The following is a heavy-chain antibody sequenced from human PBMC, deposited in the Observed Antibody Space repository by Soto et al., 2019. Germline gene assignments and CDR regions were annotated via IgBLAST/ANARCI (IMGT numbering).Heavy chain of an antibody. CDR1: GFTFSSYA. CDR3: ARDPCGGDCYQYYFDY. J-gene: IGHJ4*02. CDR2: ISYDGSNK. D-gene: IGHD2-21*02. V-gene: IGHV3-30-3*01. Sequence: GGSLRLSCAASGFTFSSYAMHWVRQAPGKGLEWVAVISYDGSNKYYADSVKGRFTISRDNSKNTLYLQMNSLRAEDTAVYYCARDPCGGDCYQYYFDYWGQGTLVTVSS.